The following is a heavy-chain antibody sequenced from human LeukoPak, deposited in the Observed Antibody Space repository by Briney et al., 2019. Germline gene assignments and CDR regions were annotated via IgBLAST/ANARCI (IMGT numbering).Heavy chain of an antibody. J-gene: IGHJ5*02. Sequence: GASVKVSCKASGYTFTSYGISWVRQAPGQGLEWMGGIIPIFGTANYAQKFQGRVTITADESTSTAYMELSSLRSEDTAVYYCASTYYDSSGYYSWFDPWGREPWSPSPQ. V-gene: IGHV1-69*13. CDR2: IIPIFGTA. CDR1: GYTFTSYG. D-gene: IGHD3-22*01. CDR3: ASTYYDSSGYYSWFDP.